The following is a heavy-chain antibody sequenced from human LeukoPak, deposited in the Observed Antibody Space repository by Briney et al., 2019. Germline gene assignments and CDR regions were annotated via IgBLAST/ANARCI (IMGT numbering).Heavy chain of an antibody. CDR3: AKDGGPQWPKGIYWYFDL. J-gene: IGHJ2*01. Sequence: PGGSLRLSCAASGFTFSSYAMSWVRQAPGKGLEWVSAISGSGGSTYYADSVKGRFTISRDNSKNTLYLQMNSLRAEDTAVYYCAKDGGPQWPKGIYWYFDLWGRGTLVTVSS. V-gene: IGHV3-23*01. CDR1: GFTFSSYA. CDR2: ISGSGGST. D-gene: IGHD6-19*01.